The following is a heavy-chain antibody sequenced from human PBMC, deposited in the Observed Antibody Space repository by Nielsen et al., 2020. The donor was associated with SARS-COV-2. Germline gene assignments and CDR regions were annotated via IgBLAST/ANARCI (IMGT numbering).Heavy chain of an antibody. CDR3: ARDRIAARPTFGWFDP. V-gene: IGHV3-30*03. D-gene: IGHD6-6*01. CDR2: ISYDGSNK. J-gene: IGHJ5*02. Sequence: GGSLRLSCAASGFTFSSYGMHWVRQAPGKGLEWVAVISYDGSNKYYADSVKGRFTISRDNSKNTLYLQMNSLRAEDTAVYYCARDRIAARPTFGWFDPWGQGTLVTVSS. CDR1: GFTFSSYG.